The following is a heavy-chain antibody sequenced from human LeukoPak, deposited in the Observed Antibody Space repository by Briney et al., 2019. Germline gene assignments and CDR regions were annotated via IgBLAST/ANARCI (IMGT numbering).Heavy chain of an antibody. CDR3: ARDIEQQGGLDY. Sequence: KPSETLSLTCTVSGGSISSYYWSWIRQPAGKGLEWIGRIYTSGSTNYNPSLKSRVTISVDKSKNRFSLKLSSVTAADTAVYYCARDIEQQGGLDYWGQGTLVTVSS. D-gene: IGHD6-13*01. V-gene: IGHV4-4*07. J-gene: IGHJ4*02. CDR2: IYTSGST. CDR1: GGSISSYY.